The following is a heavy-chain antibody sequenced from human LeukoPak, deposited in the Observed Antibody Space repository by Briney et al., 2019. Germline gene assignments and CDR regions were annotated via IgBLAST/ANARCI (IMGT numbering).Heavy chain of an antibody. CDR2: IFYSGTT. J-gene: IGHJ6*02. CDR1: GASVSSGSSY. Sequence: SETLSLTCTVSGASVSSGSSYWGWIRQPPGKGLEWIGYIFYSGTTNYSPSPKSRVTMSLDTSENQFSLRLSSVTAADTAVYYCARTPVYCSGGSCYYYYYAMDVWGQGTTVTVSS. V-gene: IGHV4-61*01. D-gene: IGHD2-15*01. CDR3: ARTPVYCSGGSCYYYYYAMDV.